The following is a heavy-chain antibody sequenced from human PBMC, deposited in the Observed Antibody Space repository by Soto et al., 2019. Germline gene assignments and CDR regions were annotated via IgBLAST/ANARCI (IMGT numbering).Heavy chain of an antibody. Sequence: QVQLVQSGAEVKKPGASVKVSYKASGYTFTSYYMHWVRQAPGQGLEWMGIINPSGGSTSYAQKFQGRVTMTRDTSTSTVYMELSSLRSEDTAVYYCARTGTGGIWWFDPWGQGTLVTVSS. J-gene: IGHJ5*02. CDR3: ARTGTGGIWWFDP. D-gene: IGHD3-16*01. CDR2: INPSGGST. V-gene: IGHV1-46*01. CDR1: GYTFTSYY.